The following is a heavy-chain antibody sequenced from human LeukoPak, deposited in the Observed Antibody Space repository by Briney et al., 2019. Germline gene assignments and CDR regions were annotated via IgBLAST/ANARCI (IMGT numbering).Heavy chain of an antibody. V-gene: IGHV4-4*09. CDR1: GGSSSTYY. J-gene: IGHJ4*02. CDR2: IHTSGST. D-gene: IGHD2-15*01. Sequence: SETLSLTCTVSGGSSSTYYWTWIRQPPGKGLEWIGYIHTSGSTNCNPSLKSRVTMSVDTSKNQFSLRLSSVTAADTAVYYCVRPGQSNWWVYFNYWGQGTVVTVSS. CDR3: VRPGQSNWWVYFNY.